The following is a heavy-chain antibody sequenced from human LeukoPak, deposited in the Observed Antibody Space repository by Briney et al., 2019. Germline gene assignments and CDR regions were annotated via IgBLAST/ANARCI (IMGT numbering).Heavy chain of an antibody. Sequence: GGSLRLSCAASGFTFSSYGMHWVRQAPGKGLEWVAVISYDGSNKYYADSVKGRFTISRDNSKNTLYLQMNSLRAEDTAVYYCARDVQGELGEPYFDYWGQGTLVTVSS. D-gene: IGHD1-14*01. CDR2: ISYDGSNK. CDR1: GFTFSSYG. V-gene: IGHV3-30*19. CDR3: ARDVQGELGEPYFDY. J-gene: IGHJ4*02.